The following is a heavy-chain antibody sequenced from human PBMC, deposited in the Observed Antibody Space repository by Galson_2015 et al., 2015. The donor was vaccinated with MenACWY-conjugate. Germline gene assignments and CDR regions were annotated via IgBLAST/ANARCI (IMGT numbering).Heavy chain of an antibody. CDR1: GFTFRNYA. V-gene: IGHV3-23*01. D-gene: IGHD3-10*01. Sequence: SLRLSCAVSGFTFRNYAMRWVRQAPGKGLEWVSAIAVRGEDSFYADSVKGRFTISRDNSKNRLYLQMNSLRAEDTALYYCAIGGFDYDYVMDVWGRATTVTVSS. CDR3: AIGGFDYDYVMDV. CDR2: IAVRGEDS. J-gene: IGHJ6*01.